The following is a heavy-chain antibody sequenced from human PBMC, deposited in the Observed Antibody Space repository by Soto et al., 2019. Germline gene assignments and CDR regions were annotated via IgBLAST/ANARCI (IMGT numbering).Heavy chain of an antibody. CDR1: GGSISSNNYY. V-gene: IGHV4-39*01. CDR2: LYYSGTT. J-gene: IGHJ5*02. D-gene: IGHD6-6*01. CDR3: ARGLYSSSLRRYNWFDP. Sequence: SETLSLTCTVSGGSISSNNYYWGWIRQPPGKGLEWIGSLYYSGTTYYIPSLRSRLTIYLDTSKNQFSLKLSSVTAADTAVYYCARGLYSSSLRRYNWFDPWGQGTLVTVSS.